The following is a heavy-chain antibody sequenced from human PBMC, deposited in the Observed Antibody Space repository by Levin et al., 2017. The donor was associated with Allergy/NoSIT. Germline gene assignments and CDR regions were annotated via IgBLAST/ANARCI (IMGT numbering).Heavy chain of an antibody. V-gene: IGHV4-4*02. J-gene: IGHJ4*02. CDR1: GASINSDNW. CDR2: TSRGANT. CDR3: ARTSGSGSQFHFLEY. D-gene: IGHD3-10*01. Sequence: SETLSLTCAVSGASINSDNWWIWVRQPPGKGLEWIGETSRGANTNSSPSLKSRVTISVDKSKNQFSLNLTSVTAADTAIYYCARTSGSGSQFHFLEYWGPGSLVTVSS.